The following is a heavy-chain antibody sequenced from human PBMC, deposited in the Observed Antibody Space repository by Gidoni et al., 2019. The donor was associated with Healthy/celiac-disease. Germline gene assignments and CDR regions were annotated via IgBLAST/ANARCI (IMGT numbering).Heavy chain of an antibody. Sequence: QVQLVQSGAEVKKPGSSVKVSCTASGGTFSSYTISWVRQAPGQGLEWMGRIIPILGIANYAQKFQGRVTITADKSTSTAYMELSSLRSEDTAVYYCARDGAIAVAGTPAYWGQGTLVTVSS. V-gene: IGHV1-69*08. CDR3: ARDGAIAVAGTPAY. CDR1: GGTFSSYT. CDR2: IIPILGIA. D-gene: IGHD6-19*01. J-gene: IGHJ4*02.